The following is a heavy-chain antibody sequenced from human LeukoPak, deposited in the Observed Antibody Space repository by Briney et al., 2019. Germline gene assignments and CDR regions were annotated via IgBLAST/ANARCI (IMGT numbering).Heavy chain of an antibody. V-gene: IGHV3-23*01. CDR3: ARAKYSSSIDC. J-gene: IGHJ4*02. CDR2: ITGSGGST. CDR1: GFTFSNYA. Sequence: GGSLRLSCAASGFTFSNYAMNWVRQAPGKGLEWVSGITGSGGSTYYADSVKGRFTISRDKSKNTLYLQMNSLRAEDTAVYYCARAKYSSSIDCWGQGTLVTVSS. D-gene: IGHD6-6*01.